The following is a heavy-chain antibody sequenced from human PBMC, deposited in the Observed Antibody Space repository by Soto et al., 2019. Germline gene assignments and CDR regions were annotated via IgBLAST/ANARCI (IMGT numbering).Heavy chain of an antibody. V-gene: IGHV4-59*01. J-gene: IGHJ4*02. CDR2: IYYSGST. CDR1: GGSISSYY. D-gene: IGHD2-15*01. Sequence: SETLSLTCTVSGGSISSYYWSWIRQPPGKGLEWIGYIYYSGSTNHNPSLKSRVTISVDTSKNQFSLKLSSVTAADTAVYYCARALYCSGGSCSTGFDYWGQGTLVTVSS. CDR3: ARALYCSGGSCSTGFDY.